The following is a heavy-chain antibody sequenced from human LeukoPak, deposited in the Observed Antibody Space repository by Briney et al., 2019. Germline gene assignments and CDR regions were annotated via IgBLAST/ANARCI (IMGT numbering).Heavy chain of an antibody. D-gene: IGHD2-15*01. CDR2: ISSSSSYI. CDR3: ARDLGYCSGGSCYIPIYFDY. V-gene: IGHV3-21*01. Sequence: GGSLRLSCAASGFTFSSYSMNWVRQAPGKGLEWVSSISSSSSYIYYADSVKGRFTISRDNAKNSLYLQMNSLRAEDTAAYYCARDLGYCSGGSCYIPIYFDYWGQGTLVTVSS. J-gene: IGHJ4*02. CDR1: GFTFSSYS.